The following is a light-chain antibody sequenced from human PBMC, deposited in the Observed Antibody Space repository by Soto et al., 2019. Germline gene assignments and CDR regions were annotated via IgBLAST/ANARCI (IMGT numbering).Light chain of an antibody. CDR1: QTLSSW. CDR3: LQYHSYPVT. Sequence: DIQMTQSPSTLSASVGGRVTITCRASQTLSSWLAWYQQKPGKAPKLLIYKASNLESGVASRFSGSESGTEFTLTISSLQPDDFATYYCLQYHSYPVTFGQGTKVDI. CDR2: KAS. J-gene: IGKJ1*01. V-gene: IGKV1-5*03.